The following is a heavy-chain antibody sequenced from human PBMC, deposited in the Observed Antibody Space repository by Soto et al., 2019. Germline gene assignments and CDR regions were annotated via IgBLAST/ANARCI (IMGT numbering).Heavy chain of an antibody. D-gene: IGHD2-2*01. CDR3: VKESPLSPNYQDLDY. CDR2: LNVIGSAA. V-gene: IGHV3-23*01. J-gene: IGHJ4*02. CDR1: GFTFSSYA. Sequence: EVQLLESGGGLVQPGGSLRLSCAASGFTFSSYAMTWVRQAPGKGLEWVAALNVIGSAAYYADSVKGRFTISRDNSNNTLFLQMNSLRAEDTAIYYCVKESPLSPNYQDLDYSGQGTLVTVSS.